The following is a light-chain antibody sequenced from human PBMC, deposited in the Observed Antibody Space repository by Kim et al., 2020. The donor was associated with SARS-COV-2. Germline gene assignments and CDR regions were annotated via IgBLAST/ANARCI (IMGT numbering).Light chain of an antibody. CDR2: ASS. CDR3: QQYYTYPLT. V-gene: IGKV1-8*01. Sequence: AIRMTQSPSSLSASTGERVTITCRASQGVNTYLAWYQQIPGKAPKLLIHASSTLSSGVPSRFTASGSGTYFTLTINPLESEDFATYYCQQYYTYPLTFGVGTKVDIK. CDR1: QGVNTY. J-gene: IGKJ4*01.